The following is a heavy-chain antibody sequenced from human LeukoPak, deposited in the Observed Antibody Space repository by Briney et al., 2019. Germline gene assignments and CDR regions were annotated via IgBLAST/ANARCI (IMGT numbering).Heavy chain of an antibody. Sequence: SQTLSLTCTVSGGSLSSGGYYWSWIRQHPGKGLEWIWYIYYSGSTYYNPSLKSRVTISVDTSKNQFSLKLSSVTAADTAVYYCARGSQWELLAHWFDPWGQGTLITVSS. V-gene: IGHV4-31*03. D-gene: IGHD1-26*01. CDR3: ARGSQWELLAHWFDP. J-gene: IGHJ5*02. CDR1: GGSLSSGGYY. CDR2: IYYSGST.